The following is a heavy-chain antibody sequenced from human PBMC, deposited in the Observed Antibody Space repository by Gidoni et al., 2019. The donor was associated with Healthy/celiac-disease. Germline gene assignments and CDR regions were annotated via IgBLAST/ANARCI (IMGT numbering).Heavy chain of an antibody. J-gene: IGHJ2*01. CDR1: GFPFRSYG. V-gene: IGHV3-30*18. CDR3: AKGLGGFDL. CDR2: ISYDESNK. Sequence: QVQLVESGGGVVQPGRSRRPSCAASGFPFRSYGMHWVRQAPGKGLEWVAVISYDESNKYYADSVKGRFTISRDNSKNTLYLQMNSLRAEDTAVYYCAKGLGGFDLWGRGTLVTVSS.